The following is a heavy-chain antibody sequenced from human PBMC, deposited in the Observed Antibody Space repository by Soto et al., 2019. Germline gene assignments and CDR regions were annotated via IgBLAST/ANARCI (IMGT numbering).Heavy chain of an antibody. Sequence: QVQLVQSGAEVKKPGASVKVSCKASGYTFTSYDINWVRQATGQGLEWMGWMNPNSGNTGYAQKFQGRVTMTRNTSISTAYMELSSLSSEDTAVYYCARTLFPYYDYIWGSEWDRFDPWGQGTLVTVSS. CDR3: ARTLFPYYDYIWGSEWDRFDP. V-gene: IGHV1-8*01. D-gene: IGHD3-16*01. CDR2: MNPNSGNT. CDR1: GYTFTSYD. J-gene: IGHJ5*02.